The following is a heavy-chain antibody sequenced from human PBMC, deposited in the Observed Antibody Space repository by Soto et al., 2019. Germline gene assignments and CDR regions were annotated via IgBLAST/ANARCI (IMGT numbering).Heavy chain of an antibody. CDR3: ARVVPAAIHRYNWFDP. Sequence: GGSLRLSCAASGFTFSDYYMSWIRQAPGKGLEWVSYISSSGSTIYYADSVKGRFTISRDNAKNSLYLQMNSLRAEDTAVYYCARVVPAAIHRYNWFDPWGQGTLVTVSS. J-gene: IGHJ5*02. V-gene: IGHV3-11*01. CDR2: ISSSGSTI. CDR1: GFTFSDYY. D-gene: IGHD2-2*01.